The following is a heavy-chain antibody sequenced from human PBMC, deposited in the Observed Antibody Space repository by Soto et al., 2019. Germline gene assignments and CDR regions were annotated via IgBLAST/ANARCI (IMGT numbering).Heavy chain of an antibody. D-gene: IGHD3-9*01. Sequence: SVKVSCKASGGTFSSYAISWVRQAPGQGLEWMGGIIPIFGTADYAQKFQGRVTITADESTSTAYMELSSLRSEDTAVYYCARGVLRYFDWLLITRPFDYWGQGTLVTVSS. CDR2: IIPIFGTA. CDR1: GGTFSSYA. J-gene: IGHJ4*02. CDR3: ARGVLRYFDWLLITRPFDY. V-gene: IGHV1-69*13.